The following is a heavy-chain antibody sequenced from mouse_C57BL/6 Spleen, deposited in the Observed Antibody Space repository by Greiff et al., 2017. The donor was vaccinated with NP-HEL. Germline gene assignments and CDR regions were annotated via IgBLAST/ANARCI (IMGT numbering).Heavy chain of an antibody. CDR3: ARDDGITTEGAMDY. V-gene: IGHV5-16*01. Sequence: EVQLVESEGGLVQPGSSMKLSCTASGFTFSDYYMAWVRQVPEKGLEWVANINYDGSSTYYLDSLKSRFIISRDNAKNILYLQMSSLKSEDTATYYCARDDGITTEGAMDYWGQGTSVTVSS. J-gene: IGHJ4*01. CDR1: GFTFSDYY. D-gene: IGHD1-1*01. CDR2: INYDGSST.